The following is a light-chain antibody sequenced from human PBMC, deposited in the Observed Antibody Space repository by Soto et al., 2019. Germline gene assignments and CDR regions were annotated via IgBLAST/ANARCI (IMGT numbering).Light chain of an antibody. V-gene: IGKV1-5*03. CDR3: QRYDSYAEA. J-gene: IGKJ1*01. CDR2: KAS. CDR1: QTISSW. Sequence: DIPMTQSPSTLSGSGGDRVTITCRASQTISSWLAWYQQKPGKAPKLLIYKASTLKSGVPSRFSGSGSGTECTLTISSLQPDDFATYYCQRYDSYAEAFGQGNKVEL.